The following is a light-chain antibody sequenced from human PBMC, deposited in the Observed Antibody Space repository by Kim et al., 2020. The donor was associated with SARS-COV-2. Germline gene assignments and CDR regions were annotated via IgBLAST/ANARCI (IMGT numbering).Light chain of an antibody. J-gene: IGKJ4*01. V-gene: IGKV3-11*01. CDR2: DAS. CDR1: QSVSSY. CDR3: QQRYSWPPLS. Sequence: SPGDRATLSCRASQSVSSYLAWYQQKLGQPPRLLIYDASNRATGIPARFSGSGSGTDFTLTISSLEPEDFAVYYCQQRYSWPPLSFGGGTKVDIK.